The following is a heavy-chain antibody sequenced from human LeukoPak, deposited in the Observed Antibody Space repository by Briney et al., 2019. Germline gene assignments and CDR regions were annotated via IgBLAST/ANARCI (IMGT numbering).Heavy chain of an antibody. J-gene: IGHJ5*02. CDR1: GHSFTSYW. D-gene: IGHD3-10*01. V-gene: IGHV5-51*01. CDR3: ARRNYYFGSGSYYSPDNWFDP. Sequence: GESLKISCKDSGHSFTSYWIGWVRQMPGKGLEWMGIIYPGDSDTRYSPSFQGQVTISADKSISTAYLQWSSLEASDTAMYYCARRNYYFGSGSYYSPDNWFDPWGQGTLVTVSS. CDR2: IYPGDSDT.